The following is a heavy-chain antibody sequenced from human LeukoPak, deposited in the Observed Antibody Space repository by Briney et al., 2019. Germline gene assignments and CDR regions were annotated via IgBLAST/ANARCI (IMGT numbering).Heavy chain of an antibody. CDR2: ISYDGSNK. Sequence: PGGSLSLSCAAFGFTFSSYAMHWVRQAPGKGLEWVAVISYDGSNKYYADSVKGRFTISRDNSKNTLYLQMNSLRAEDTAVYYCARSPRRFGQSTNAYFDYWGQGTLVTVSS. CDR3: ARSPRRFGQSTNAYFDY. J-gene: IGHJ4*02. V-gene: IGHV3-30*01. D-gene: IGHD3-10*01. CDR1: GFTFSSYA.